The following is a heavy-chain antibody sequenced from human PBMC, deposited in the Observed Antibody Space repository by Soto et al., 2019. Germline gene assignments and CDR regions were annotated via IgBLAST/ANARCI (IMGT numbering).Heavy chain of an antibody. CDR2: INSDGSST. D-gene: IGHD6-19*01. J-gene: IGHJ4*02. CDR3: ARRGGASSGWLDY. V-gene: IGHV3-74*01. CDR1: GFTFSSYW. Sequence: EVQLVESGGGLVQPGGSLRLSCAASGFTFSSYWMHWVRQAPGKGLVWVSRINSDGSSTSYADSVKGRFTISRDNAKNTLYQQMNSLRAGDTAVYYCARRGGASSGWLDYWGQGTLVTVSS.